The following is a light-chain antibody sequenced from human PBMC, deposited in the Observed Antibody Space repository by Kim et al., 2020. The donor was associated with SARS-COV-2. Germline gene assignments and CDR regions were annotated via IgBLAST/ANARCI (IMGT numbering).Light chain of an antibody. CDR2: GIS. J-gene: IGLJ3*02. Sequence: RVTIARTGSSSNIGAGYDVHWYQQLPGTAPKLLIYGISNRPSGVPDRFSGSKSGTSASLAITGLQAEDEADYYCQSYDSSLSGWVFGGGTQLTVL. CDR3: QSYDSSLSGWV. V-gene: IGLV1-40*01. CDR1: SSNIGAGYD.